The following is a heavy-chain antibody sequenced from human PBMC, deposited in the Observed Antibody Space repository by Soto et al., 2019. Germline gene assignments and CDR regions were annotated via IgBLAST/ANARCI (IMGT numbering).Heavy chain of an antibody. Sequence: PGGSLRLSCAASGFTFSSYAMHWVRQAPGKGLEWVAVISYDGSNKYYADSVKGRFTISRDNSKNTLYLQMNSLRAEDTAVYYCARTSHRITMIVVVITPSAFDIWGQGTMVTVSS. CDR2: ISYDGSNK. J-gene: IGHJ3*02. D-gene: IGHD3-22*01. CDR1: GFTFSSYA. V-gene: IGHV3-30-3*01. CDR3: ARTSHRITMIVVVITPSAFDI.